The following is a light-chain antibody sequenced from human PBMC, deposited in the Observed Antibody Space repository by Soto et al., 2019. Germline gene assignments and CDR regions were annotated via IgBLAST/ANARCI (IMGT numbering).Light chain of an antibody. V-gene: IGKV1-5*03. CDR1: QGISGY. CDR2: KAS. J-gene: IGKJ1*01. CDR3: QQYNSYPCS. Sequence: DIQLTQSPSFLSASVGDRVTITCRASQGISGYLAWYQQTPGKAPKLLIYKASSLESGVPSRFSGSGSGTEFTLTISSLQPDDFATYYCQQYNSYPCSFGQGTKVDIK.